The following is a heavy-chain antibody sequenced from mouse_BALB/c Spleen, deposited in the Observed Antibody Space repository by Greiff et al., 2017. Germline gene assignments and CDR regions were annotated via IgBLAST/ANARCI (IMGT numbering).Heavy chain of an antibody. CDR3: AYYYGSSYAWFAY. CDR2: IDPENGNT. CDR1: GFNIKDYY. Sequence: EVKLMESGAELVRPGALVKLSCKASGFNIKDYYMHWVKQRPEQGLEWIGWIDPENGNTIYDPKFQGKASITADTSSNTAYLQLSSLTSGDTAVYYCAYYYGSSYAWFAYWGQGTLVTVSA. D-gene: IGHD1-1*01. V-gene: IGHV14-1*02. J-gene: IGHJ3*01.